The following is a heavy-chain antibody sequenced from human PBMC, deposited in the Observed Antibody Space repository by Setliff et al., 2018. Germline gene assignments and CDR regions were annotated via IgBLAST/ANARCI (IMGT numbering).Heavy chain of an antibody. CDR1: GFAFSSYT. J-gene: IGHJ4*02. Sequence: GGSLRLSCAASGFAFSSYTINWVRQAPGKGLEWVSPISSSGDYVYYADSVMGRFTISRDNAKNTLYLQMNSLRPEDTAVYYCARTCSGSGCYAGLESWGQGTPVTVSS. CDR3: ARTCSGSGCYAGLES. V-gene: IGHV3-21*01. D-gene: IGHD2-15*01. CDR2: ISSSGDYV.